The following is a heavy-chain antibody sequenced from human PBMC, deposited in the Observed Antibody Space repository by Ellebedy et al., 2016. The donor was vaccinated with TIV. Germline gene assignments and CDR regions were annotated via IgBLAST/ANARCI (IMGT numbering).Heavy chain of an antibody. J-gene: IGHJ4*02. CDR1: GFTFSSYW. CDR2: IKQDGSET. CDR3: ARNYGDYVENFDY. D-gene: IGHD4-17*01. V-gene: IGHV3-7*01. Sequence: GGSLRLSCAASGFTFSSYWMTWVRQAPGKGLEWVANIKQDGSETYYVDSVKGRFTISRDNAKNSLYLQMNSLRAEDTAVYYCARNYGDYVENFDYWGQGTLVTVSS.